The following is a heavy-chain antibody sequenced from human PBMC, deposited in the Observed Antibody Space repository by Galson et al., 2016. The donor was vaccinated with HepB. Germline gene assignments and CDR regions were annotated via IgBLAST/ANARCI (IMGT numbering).Heavy chain of an antibody. D-gene: IGHD6-13*01. J-gene: IGHJ5*01. V-gene: IGHV3-53*01. CDR1: GFSFSDYA. Sequence: SLRLSCAASGFSFSDYALHWVRQAPGKGLEWVAIIYSGGATYYAGSVKGRFTIARDNPKNTVYLQMNSLRVEDTAVYYCARDPGRIAAAGHLDSWGQGTLVTVSS. CDR3: ARDPGRIAAAGHLDS. CDR2: IYSGGAT.